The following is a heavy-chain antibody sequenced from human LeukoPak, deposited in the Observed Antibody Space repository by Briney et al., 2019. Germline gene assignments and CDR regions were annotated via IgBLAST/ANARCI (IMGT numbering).Heavy chain of an antibody. Sequence: ASVKVSFKASGYTFTVYYMHWVRQAPGQGLEWMGWINPNSGGTNYAQKFQGRVTMTRDTSISTAYMELSRLRSDDTAVYYCARDMEQWPDYYYYYGMDVWGQGTTVTVSS. CDR1: GYTFTVYY. CDR3: ARDMEQWPDYYYYYGMDV. J-gene: IGHJ6*02. CDR2: INPNSGGT. V-gene: IGHV1-2*02. D-gene: IGHD6-19*01.